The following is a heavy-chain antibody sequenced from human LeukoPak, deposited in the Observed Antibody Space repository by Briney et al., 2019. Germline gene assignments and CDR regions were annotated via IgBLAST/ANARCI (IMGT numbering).Heavy chain of an antibody. V-gene: IGHV4-34*01. J-gene: IGHJ3*02. CDR3: ARGRCSSTSCYARARHDAFDI. D-gene: IGHD2-2*01. Sequence: SGTLSLTCAVYGGSFSGYYWSWIRQPPGKGLEWIGEINHSGSTNYNPSLKSRVTISVDTSKNQFSLKLSSVTAADTAVYYCARGRCSSTSCYARARHDAFDIWGQGTMVTVSS. CDR2: INHSGST. CDR1: GGSFSGYY.